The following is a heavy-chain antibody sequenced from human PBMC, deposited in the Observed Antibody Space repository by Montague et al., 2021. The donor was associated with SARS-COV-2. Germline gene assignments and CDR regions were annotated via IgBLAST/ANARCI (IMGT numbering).Heavy chain of an antibody. D-gene: IGHD3-10*01. CDR3: ARPLVRGVPKAFDI. Sequence: SETLSLTCTVSGGSITRNYYWGWIRQPPGKGLEWVGNYNYRGTTFINPSLQSRVTISVHASKNQFSLHVTSVTAADTAVYYCARPLVRGVPKAFDIWGQGALVIVSS. CDR1: GGSITRNYY. CDR2: YNYRGTT. J-gene: IGHJ3*02. V-gene: IGHV4-39*01.